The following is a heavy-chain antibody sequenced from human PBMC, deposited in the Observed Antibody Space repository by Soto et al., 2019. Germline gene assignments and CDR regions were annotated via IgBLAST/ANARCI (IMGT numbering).Heavy chain of an antibody. CDR2: ISGSGGST. V-gene: IGHV3-23*01. D-gene: IGHD2-15*01. J-gene: IGHJ3*01. CDR3: ASLWMLHNAFYD. Sequence: EVQLLESGGGLVQPGGSLRLSCAAYGFTFSSYAMSWVRQAPGKGLEWASAISGSGGSTFYADSVKGRFTISRDNSKNTPHRQMNSLRAANTAVHYCASLWMLHNAFYDWGEMTMATVAS. CDR1: GFTFSSYA.